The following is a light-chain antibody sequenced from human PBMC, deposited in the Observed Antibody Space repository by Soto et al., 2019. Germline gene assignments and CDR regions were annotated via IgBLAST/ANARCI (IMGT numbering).Light chain of an antibody. J-gene: IGLJ2*01. Sequence: QPVLTQPPSASGTPGQRVNISCSGSSSNIGSNYVYWYRQFPGTAPKLLIQRNNQRPSGVPARFSGSKSGTSASLAISGLGSEDEADYYCGGWDDSLSGPVFGGGTKLPAL. CDR3: GGWDDSLSGPV. CDR1: SSNIGSNY. V-gene: IGLV1-47*01. CDR2: RNN.